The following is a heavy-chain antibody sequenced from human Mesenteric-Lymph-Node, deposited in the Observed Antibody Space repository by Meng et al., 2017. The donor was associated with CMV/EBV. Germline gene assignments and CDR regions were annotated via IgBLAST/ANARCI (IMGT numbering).Heavy chain of an antibody. CDR3: AREGCSSTSCYTTYFDY. Sequence: SCAASGFTVSSNYMSWVRQAPGKGLEWVSVIYSGGSTYYADSVKGRFTISRDNSKNTLYLQMNSLRAEDTAVYYCAREGCSSTSCYTTYFDYWGQGTLVTVSS. J-gene: IGHJ4*02. CDR1: GFTVSSNY. CDR2: IYSGGST. V-gene: IGHV3-53*01. D-gene: IGHD2-2*02.